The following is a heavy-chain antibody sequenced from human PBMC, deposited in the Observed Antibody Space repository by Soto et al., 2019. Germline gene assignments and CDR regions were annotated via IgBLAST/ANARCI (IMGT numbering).Heavy chain of an antibody. CDR1: GGTFSSYA. V-gene: IGHV1-69*13. Sequence: KKPPASVKVSCKASGGTFSSYAISWVRQAPGQGLEWMGGIIPIFGTANYAQKFQGRVTITADESTSTAYMELSSLRSEDTAVYYCARDTSRGSYYNPNYYFDYWGQGTMVT. CDR2: IIPIFGTA. J-gene: IGHJ4*03. CDR3: ARDTSRGSYYNPNYYFDY. D-gene: IGHD3-10*01.